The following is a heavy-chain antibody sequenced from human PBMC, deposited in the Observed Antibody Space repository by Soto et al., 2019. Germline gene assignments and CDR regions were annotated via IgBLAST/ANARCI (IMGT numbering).Heavy chain of an antibody. CDR2: ISPGSRYP. CDR3: VRGGGGGLFDP. D-gene: IGHD2-15*01. J-gene: IGHJ5*02. CDR1: GFTFGYSC. V-gene: IGHV3-11*06. Sequence: PGGSLRLSCAGSGFTFGYSCMSWIRQAPGKGLEWLSYISPGSRYPAYADSVKGRFTISRDNAKRSLYLQMMSLTAEDTAIYYCVRGGGGGLFDPWGQGTMVTVS.